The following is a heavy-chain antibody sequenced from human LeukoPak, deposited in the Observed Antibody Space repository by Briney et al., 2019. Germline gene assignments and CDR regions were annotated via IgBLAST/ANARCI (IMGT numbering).Heavy chain of an antibody. CDR1: GFTCSSYW. Sequence: GGTLRLPCAASGFTCSSYWMSWVRQAPGKGLEWVANIKQDGSEKYYVDSVKGRFTISRDNAKNSLYLQMNSLRAEDTAVYYCARSGSSGWRIFDYWGQGTLVTVSS. CDR3: ARSGSSGWRIFDY. CDR2: IKQDGSEK. V-gene: IGHV3-7*01. J-gene: IGHJ4*02. D-gene: IGHD6-19*01.